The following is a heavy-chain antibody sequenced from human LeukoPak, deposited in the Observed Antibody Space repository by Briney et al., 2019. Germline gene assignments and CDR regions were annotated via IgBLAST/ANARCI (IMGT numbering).Heavy chain of an antibody. CDR3: AREVGIAAAGTTGMDV. J-gene: IGHJ6*02. CDR1: GYTFTGYY. V-gene: IGHV1-2*02. CDR2: INPNSGGT. Sequence: GASVKVSCKASGYTFTGYYMHWVRQAPGQGLEWMGWINPNSGGTNYAQKFQGRVTMTRDTSISTAYMELSRLRSEDTAVYYCAREVGIAAAGTTGMDVWGQGTTVTVSS. D-gene: IGHD6-13*01.